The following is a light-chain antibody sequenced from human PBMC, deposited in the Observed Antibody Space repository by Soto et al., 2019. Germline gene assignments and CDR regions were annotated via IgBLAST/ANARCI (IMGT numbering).Light chain of an antibody. CDR2: DVS. CDR3: TSYTTSITDV. CDR1: SSDVGGYNF. V-gene: IGLV2-14*03. Sequence: QSALTQPASVSGSPGQLITISCTGTSSDVGGYNFVSWYQHHPGKAPKLIIYDVSNRPSGVSNRFSGSKSGNTASLTISGLQAEDEADYYCTSYTTSITDVFGTGTKVTVL. J-gene: IGLJ1*01.